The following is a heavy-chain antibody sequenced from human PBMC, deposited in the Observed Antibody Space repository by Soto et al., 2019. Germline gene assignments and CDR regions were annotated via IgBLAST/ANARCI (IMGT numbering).Heavy chain of an antibody. CDR2: INYSGSI. Sequence: QVQLQESGPGLVKPSQTLSLTCSVSGDSVSSATYYWSWLRQHPGKGLEWIGYINYSGSIYYNPSLRSRVTISMDTSRNQFSLKLSSVTAADTAVFYCATVTGDRWYFDLWGRGTLVSVSS. V-gene: IGHV4-31*03. CDR1: GDSVSSATYY. D-gene: IGHD7-27*01. J-gene: IGHJ2*01. CDR3: ATVTGDRWYFDL.